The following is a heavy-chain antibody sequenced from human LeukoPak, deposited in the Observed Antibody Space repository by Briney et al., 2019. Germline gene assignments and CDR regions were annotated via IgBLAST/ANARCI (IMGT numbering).Heavy chain of an antibody. J-gene: IGHJ3*02. CDR3: ARDFGSSTREGAFDI. CDR2: IYYSGST. Sequence: PSETLSLTCTVSGGSISSYYWSWIRQPPGKGLEGIGYIYYSGSTNYNPSLKSRVTISVDTSKNQFSLKLSSVTAADTAVYYCARDFGSSTREGAFDIWGQGTMVTVSS. CDR1: GGSISSYY. D-gene: IGHD2-2*01. V-gene: IGHV4-59*12.